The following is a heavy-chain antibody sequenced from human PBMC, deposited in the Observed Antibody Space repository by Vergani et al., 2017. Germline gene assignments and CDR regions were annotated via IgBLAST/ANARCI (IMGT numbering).Heavy chain of an antibody. CDR3: ASSIAVHTFDY. CDR1: GGSISSSSYY. D-gene: IGHD6-19*01. V-gene: IGHV4-39*01. CDR2: IYYSGST. J-gene: IGHJ4*02. Sequence: QLQLPESGPGLVKPSETLSLTCTVSGGSISSSSYYWGWIRQPPGKGLEWIGSIYYSGSTYYNPSLKSRVTISVDTSKNQFSLKLSSVTAADTAVYYCASSIAVHTFDYWGQGTLVTVSS.